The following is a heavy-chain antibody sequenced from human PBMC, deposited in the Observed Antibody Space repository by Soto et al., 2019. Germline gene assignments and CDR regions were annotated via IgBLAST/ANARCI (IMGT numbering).Heavy chain of an antibody. V-gene: IGHV1-3*01. D-gene: IGHD2-21*01. Sequence: ASVKVSCKASGYTFTSYAMHWVRQAPGQRLEWMGWINAGNGNTKYSQKFQGRVTITRDTSASTAYMELSSLRSEDTDLYYCTIGSWSGEVFDIWGQGTMVTVSS. CDR1: GYTFTSYA. CDR3: TIGSWSGEVFDI. CDR2: INAGNGNT. J-gene: IGHJ3*02.